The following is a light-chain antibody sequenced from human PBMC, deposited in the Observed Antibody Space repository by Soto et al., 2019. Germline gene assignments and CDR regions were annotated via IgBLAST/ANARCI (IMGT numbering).Light chain of an antibody. J-gene: IGLJ2*01. CDR1: SSDVGGYNY. CDR2: DVS. CDR3: SSFTGSNTPVV. Sequence: QSALTQPASVSGSPGQSITISCTGTSSDVGGYNYVSWYQQHPGKAPNLIIFDVSNRPSGVSNRFSGSKSGNSASLTISGLQAEDGADYYCSSFTGSNTPVVFGGGTKLPVL. V-gene: IGLV2-14*01.